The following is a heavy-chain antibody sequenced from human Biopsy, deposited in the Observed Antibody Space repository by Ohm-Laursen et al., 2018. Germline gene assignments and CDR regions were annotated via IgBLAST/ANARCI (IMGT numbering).Heavy chain of an antibody. J-gene: IGHJ4*02. D-gene: IGHD4-17*01. CDR1: GYPFITYG. CDR2: ISAYNGHT. V-gene: IGHV1-18*01. Sequence: GSSVKVSCKTSGYPFITYGISWVRQAPGQGLEWMGWISAYNGHTKFARKFQDRVTMTTDTSTTTAYMDLRSLRSDDTAVYYCARDPHGGGRDYGSYFDYWGQGTLVTVSS. CDR3: ARDPHGGGRDYGSYFDY.